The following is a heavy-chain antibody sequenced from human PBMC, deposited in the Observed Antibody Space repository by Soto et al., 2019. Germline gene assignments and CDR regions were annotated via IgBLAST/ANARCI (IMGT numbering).Heavy chain of an antibody. CDR1: GGSISNYY. CDR2: IYNSRST. V-gene: IGHV4-59*01. D-gene: IGHD5-12*01. CDR3: ASVAQGRDY. Sequence: QVQLQESGPGLVKPSETLSLTCTVSGGSISNYYWCWVRQPPGKALEWIGYIYNSRSTSYNPSLKCRVTISVDTSKNQFALQLACVTAADTAVYYCASVAQGRDYWGQGTHVSVSS. J-gene: IGHJ4*02.